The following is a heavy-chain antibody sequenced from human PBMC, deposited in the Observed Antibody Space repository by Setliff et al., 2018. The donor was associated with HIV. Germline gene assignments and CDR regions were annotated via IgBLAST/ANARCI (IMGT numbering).Heavy chain of an antibody. Sequence: SETLSLTCTVSGDSISTDYWTWIRQPPGKGLEWIGYIYNSASTSYNPSLKSRVTISVDTSKNQFSLKLSSVTAADMAVYYCARHSPSDYWGQGTLVTVSS. V-gene: IGHV4-59*08. CDR1: GDSISTDY. J-gene: IGHJ4*02. CDR3: ARHSPSDY. CDR2: IYNSAST.